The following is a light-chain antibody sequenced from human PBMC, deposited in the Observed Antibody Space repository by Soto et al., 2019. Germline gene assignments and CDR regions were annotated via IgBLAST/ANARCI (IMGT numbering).Light chain of an antibody. CDR2: LGS. V-gene: IGKV2-28*01. Sequence: DIVMTQSPLSLPVTPGEPASISCRSSQSLLHSNGYNYLDWYLQKPGQSPQLLIYLGSNRASGVPDRFSGSGSGTDFTLKISRVEAEDVGVYYCMHALQTPDYTFGQGTKLEIK. J-gene: IGKJ2*01. CDR3: MHALQTPDYT. CDR1: QSLLHSNGYNY.